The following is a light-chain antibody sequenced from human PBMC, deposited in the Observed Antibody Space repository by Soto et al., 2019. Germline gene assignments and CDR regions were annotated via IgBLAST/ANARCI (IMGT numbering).Light chain of an antibody. V-gene: IGLV1-40*01. CDR3: QAYDYSLTASV. CDR2: GNR. CDR1: TSNLGAGYD. Sequence: QSVLTQPPSVSGAPGQRVTLSCTGNTSNLGAGYDVHWYQQLPGAAPKLVIFGNRNRPSGVPVRFSGSKSGTSASLAITGLQAEYEADYYCQAYDYSLTASVFGGGTKLTVL. J-gene: IGLJ3*02.